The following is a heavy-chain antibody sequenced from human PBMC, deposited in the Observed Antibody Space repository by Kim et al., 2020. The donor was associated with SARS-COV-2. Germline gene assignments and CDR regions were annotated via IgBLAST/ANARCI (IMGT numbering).Heavy chain of an antibody. D-gene: IGHD6-19*01. CDR2: ISYSGST. J-gene: IGHJ4*02. Sequence: SETLSLTCTVSGGSISSTNLYWGWIRQPPGKGLELIGTISYSGSTYYNPSLKSRVTISVDTSKNQFSLKLNSVTTADTAVYYCARPMTSGWYGFDYWGQGTLVTVSS. CDR3: ARPMTSGWYGFDY. V-gene: IGHV4-39*01. CDR1: GGSISSTNLY.